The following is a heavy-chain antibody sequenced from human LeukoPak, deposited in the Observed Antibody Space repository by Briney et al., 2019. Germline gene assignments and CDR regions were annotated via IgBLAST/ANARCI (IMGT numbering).Heavy chain of an antibody. CDR2: ISYDGSNK. V-gene: IGHV3-30-3*01. CDR3: ARDYDFWSGYGAFDI. Sequence: GRSLRLSCAASGFTFSSYAMHWVRQAPGKGLEWVAVISYDGSNKYYADSVKGRFTISRDNSKNTLYLQMNSLRAEDTAVYYCARDYDFWSGYGAFDIWGQGTMVTVSS. D-gene: IGHD3-3*01. J-gene: IGHJ3*02. CDR1: GFTFSSYA.